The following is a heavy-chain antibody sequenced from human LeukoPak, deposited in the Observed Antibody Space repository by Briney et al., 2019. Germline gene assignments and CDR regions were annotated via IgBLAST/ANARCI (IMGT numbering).Heavy chain of an antibody. CDR3: ARGPTY. J-gene: IGHJ4*02. CDR2: IYSGGST. Sequence: GGSLRLSCAASGFTVSSNYMSWVRQAPGEGLEWGSVIYSGGSTYYADSVKGRFTISRDNSKNTLYLQMNSLGAEDTAVFYCARGPTYWGQGTLVTVSS. V-gene: IGHV3-53*01. D-gene: IGHD1-26*01. CDR1: GFTVSSNY.